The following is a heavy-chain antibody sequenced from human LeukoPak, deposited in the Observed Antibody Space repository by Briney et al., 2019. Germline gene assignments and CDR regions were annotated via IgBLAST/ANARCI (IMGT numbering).Heavy chain of an antibody. Sequence: ASVKVSCKASGGTFSSYAISWVRQAPGQGLEWMGRIIPILGIAHYAQKFQGRVTITADKSTSTAYMELSSLRSEDTAVYCCAREPLGATVVTAPFDYWGQGTLVTVSS. CDR2: IIPILGIA. D-gene: IGHD4-23*01. CDR3: AREPLGATVVTAPFDY. CDR1: GGTFSSYA. J-gene: IGHJ4*02. V-gene: IGHV1-69*04.